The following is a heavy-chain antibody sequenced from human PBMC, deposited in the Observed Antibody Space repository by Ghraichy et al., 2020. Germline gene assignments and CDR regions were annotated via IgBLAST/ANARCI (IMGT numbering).Heavy chain of an antibody. D-gene: IGHD1-7*01. CDR2: MNPNSGNT. J-gene: IGHJ4*02. CDR3: ARGQLRTRAFDY. Sequence: ASVKVSCKASGYTFTSNDINWVRQATGQGLEWMGWMNPNSGNTGYAQKFQGRVTMTRNTSISTAYMELSSLRSDDTAVYFCARGQLRTRAFDYWGQGTLVTVSS. CDR1: GYTFTSND. V-gene: IGHV1-8*01.